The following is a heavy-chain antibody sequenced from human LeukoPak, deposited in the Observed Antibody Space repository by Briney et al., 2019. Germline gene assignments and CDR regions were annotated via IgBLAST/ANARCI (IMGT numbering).Heavy chain of an antibody. J-gene: IGHJ4*02. CDR3: ARDFMITFGGQDY. CDR1: GFTLSSYW. Sequence: GGSLRLSCAASGFTLSSYWMSWVRQAPGQGLEWVANIKQDGSEKYYVDSVKGRFTISRDNAKNSLYLQMNSLRDEDTAVYYCARDFMITFGGQDYWGQGTLVTVSS. V-gene: IGHV3-7*01. D-gene: IGHD3-16*01. CDR2: IKQDGSEK.